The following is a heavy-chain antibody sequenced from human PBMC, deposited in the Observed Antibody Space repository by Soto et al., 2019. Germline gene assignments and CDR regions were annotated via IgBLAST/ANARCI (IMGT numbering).Heavy chain of an antibody. Sequence: ASVKVSCKASGYTFTSYGINWVRQAPGRGLEWMGWINPGNGNTKYSQQFQGRVIIDRDTSASTAYMELSSLRSEDTAVYYCASTIFSRITMVRGVSYGMDVWGQGTTVTSP. V-gene: IGHV1-3*01. D-gene: IGHD3-10*01. J-gene: IGHJ6*02. CDR2: INPGNGNT. CDR1: GYTFTSYG. CDR3: ASTIFSRITMVRGVSYGMDV.